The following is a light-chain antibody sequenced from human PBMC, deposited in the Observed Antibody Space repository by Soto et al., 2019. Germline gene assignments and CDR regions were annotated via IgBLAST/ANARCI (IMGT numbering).Light chain of an antibody. CDR3: QQRRNWPA. V-gene: IGKV3-11*01. Sequence: EIVLTQSPATLYLSPGAXAHHHCKSSQSITTSLAWYKHQPGQAPRLLIYDASNRATGIPARFSGSGSGTDFTLTISSLDPEEFAVYFCQQRRNWPAFAQGTRLEIK. CDR2: DAS. J-gene: IGKJ5*01. CDR1: QSITTS.